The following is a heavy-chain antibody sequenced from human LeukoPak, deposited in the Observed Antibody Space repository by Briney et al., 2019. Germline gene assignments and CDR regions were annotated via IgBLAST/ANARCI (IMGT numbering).Heavy chain of an antibody. CDR2: INSDGSST. D-gene: IGHD2-21*02. CDR3: AREFLYCGGDCYYDY. V-gene: IGHV3-74*01. CDR1: GFTFSTYW. J-gene: IGHJ4*02. Sequence: GGSLRLSCAVSGFTFSTYWMHWVRQAPGKGLVWVSRINSDGSSTSYADSVKGRFTISRDNAKNTLYLQMNSLRAEDTAVYYCAREFLYCGGDCYYDYWGQGTLVTVSS.